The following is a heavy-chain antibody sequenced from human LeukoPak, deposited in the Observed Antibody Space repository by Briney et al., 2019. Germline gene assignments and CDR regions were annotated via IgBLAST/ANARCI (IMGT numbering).Heavy chain of an antibody. CDR2: IIPIFGTA. J-gene: IGHJ4*02. CDR1: GGTFISYA. Sequence: ASVKVSCKASGGTFISYAISWVRQAPGQGLEWMGGIIPIFGTANYAQKFQGRVTITADESTSTAYMELSSLRSEDTAVYYCATTSEYYYDSSGSLGNWGQGTLVTVSS. CDR3: ATTSEYYYDSSGSLGN. D-gene: IGHD3-22*01. V-gene: IGHV1-69*13.